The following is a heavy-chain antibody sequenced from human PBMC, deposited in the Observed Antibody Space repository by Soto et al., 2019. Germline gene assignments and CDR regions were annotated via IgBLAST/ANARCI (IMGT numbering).Heavy chain of an antibody. V-gene: IGHV3-30*18. CDR3: AKEFFGAYCGGDCYFPRYYYYGMDV. CDR2: ISYDGSNK. J-gene: IGHJ6*02. Sequence: QVQLVESGGGVVQPGRSLRLSCAASGFTFSSYGMHWVRQAPGKGLEWVAVISYDGSNKYYADSVKGRFTISRDNSKNTLYLQMNSLRAEDTAVYYCAKEFFGAYCGGDCYFPRYYYYGMDVWGQGTTVTVSS. D-gene: IGHD2-21*02. CDR1: GFTFSSYG.